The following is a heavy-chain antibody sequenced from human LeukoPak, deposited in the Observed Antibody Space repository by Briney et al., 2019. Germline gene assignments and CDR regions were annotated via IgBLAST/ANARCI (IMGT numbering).Heavy chain of an antibody. J-gene: IGHJ4*02. V-gene: IGHV1-69*13. CDR1: GGTFSTYA. CDR3: ATSPTSDSPGY. D-gene: IGHD2-21*02. CDR2: IIPILGTA. Sequence: ASVKVSCKAYGGTFSTYAISWVRQAPGQGLEWMGGIIPILGTANYAQKFQGRVTITADESTSTAYMELSGLRSEDTAVYYCATSPTSDSPGYWGQGTLVTVSS.